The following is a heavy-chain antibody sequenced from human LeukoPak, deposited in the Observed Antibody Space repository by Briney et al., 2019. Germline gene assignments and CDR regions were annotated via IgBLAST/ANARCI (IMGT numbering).Heavy chain of an antibody. V-gene: IGHV3-74*01. CDR3: ARGDHISRVPDYVDR. CDR2: INGDGNST. Sequence: PGGSLRLSCEASGFTFSSYWMHWVRQGPGKGLAWVSRINGDGNSTSYADSVKGRLIISRDNAKNTLYLQMNSLRDEDTAVYYCARGDHISRVPDYVDRWGQGTLVTVSS. D-gene: IGHD4-17*01. CDR1: GFTFSSYW. J-gene: IGHJ5*02.